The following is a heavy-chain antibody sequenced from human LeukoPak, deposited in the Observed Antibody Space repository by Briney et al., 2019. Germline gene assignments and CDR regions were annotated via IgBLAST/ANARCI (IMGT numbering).Heavy chain of an antibody. CDR1: GGSISSYY. Sequence: PSETLSLTCTVSGGSISSYYWSWIRQPPGKGLEWIGYIYYSGSTNYNPSLKSRVTISVDTSKNQFSLKLSSVTAADTAVYYCARVRANYYYYMDVWGKGTMVVVSS. V-gene: IGHV4-59*01. CDR2: IYYSGST. D-gene: IGHD4-17*01. CDR3: ARVRANYYYYMDV. J-gene: IGHJ6*03.